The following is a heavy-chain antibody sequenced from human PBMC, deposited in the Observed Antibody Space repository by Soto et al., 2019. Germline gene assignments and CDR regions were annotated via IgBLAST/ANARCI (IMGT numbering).Heavy chain of an antibody. CDR3: AREGPRPYYYYGMDV. CDR1: GYTFSMSG. Sequence: QVQLVQSGAEVKKPGATVKVSCKSSGYTFSMSGISWVRQAPGQGLEWMGWISGYNGKTNYEQKFHDIVTMTTDTSTNMAYMELSSLRSDDTAVYYCAREGPRPYYYYGMDVWGQGTTVTVSS. V-gene: IGHV1-18*01. CDR2: ISGYNGKT. J-gene: IGHJ6*02.